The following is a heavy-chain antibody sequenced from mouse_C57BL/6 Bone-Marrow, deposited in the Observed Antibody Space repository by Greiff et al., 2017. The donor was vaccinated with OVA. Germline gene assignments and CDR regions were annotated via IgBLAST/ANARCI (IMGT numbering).Heavy chain of an antibody. CDR1: GYTFTSYW. CDR2: IHPNSGST. CDR3: ARVRGAPWFAY. V-gene: IGHV1-64*01. Sequence: QVQLQQSGAELVKPGASVKLSCKASGYTFTSYWMHWVKQRPGQGLEWIGMIHPNSGSTNYNEKFKSKATLTVDKSSSTAYMQLSSLTSEYSAVYYCARVRGAPWFAYWGQGTLVTVSA. J-gene: IGHJ3*01.